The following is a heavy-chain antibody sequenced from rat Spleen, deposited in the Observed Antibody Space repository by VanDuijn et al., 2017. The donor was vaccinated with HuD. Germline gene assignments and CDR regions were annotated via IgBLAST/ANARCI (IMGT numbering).Heavy chain of an antibody. CDR1: GFSLTDYN. J-gene: IGHJ3*01. Sequence: QVQLKESGPGLAQPSQTLSLTCTVSGFSLTDYNIHWLRQPPGKGLEWIAAISSGGSTYYNSALKSRLSISRDTSKSQVFLKMNSLQTEDTAMYFCAGHWEGNWFAYWGQGTLVTVSS. CDR3: AGHWEGNWFAY. D-gene: IGHD5-1*01. CDR2: ISSGGST. V-gene: IGHV2-6*01.